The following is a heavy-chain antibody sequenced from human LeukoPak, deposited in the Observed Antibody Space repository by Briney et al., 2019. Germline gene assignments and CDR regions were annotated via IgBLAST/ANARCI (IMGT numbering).Heavy chain of an antibody. V-gene: IGHV1-8*01. CDR1: GYTFTSYD. D-gene: IGHD2-2*01. J-gene: IGHJ6*03. CDR3: ARHYCYSTSCYDKYYYYMDV. Sequence: ASVKVSCKASGYTFTSYDINWVRQAAGQGLEWLGWMNPNSGNTGYAQEFQGRVTMTRNTSISTAYMELSSLRSEDTAVYYCARHYCYSTSCYDKYYYYMDVWGKGTTVTVSS. CDR2: MNPNSGNT.